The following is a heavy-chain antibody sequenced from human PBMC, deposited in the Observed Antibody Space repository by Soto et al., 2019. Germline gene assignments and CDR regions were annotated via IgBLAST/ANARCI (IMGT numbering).Heavy chain of an antibody. CDR3: ARGWGYFDSSGFPYLYAMDV. CDR1: VFTFGTYW. CDR2: IKEDGSEK. V-gene: IGHV3-7*01. Sequence: PGGSLRLSCAASVFTFGTYWMIWVRQAPGKGLEWVANIKEDGSEKYYVDSVEGRFTISRDNAKNSLYLQMTSLRAEDTALYYCARGWGYFDSSGFPYLYAMDVWGQGTTVTVYS. D-gene: IGHD3-22*01. J-gene: IGHJ6*02.